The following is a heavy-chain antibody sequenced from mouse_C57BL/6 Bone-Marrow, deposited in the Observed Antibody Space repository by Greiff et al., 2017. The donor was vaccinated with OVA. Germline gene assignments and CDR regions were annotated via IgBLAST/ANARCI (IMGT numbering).Heavy chain of an antibody. Sequence: EVKLQESGGGLVQPGGSLKLSCAASGFTFSDYGMAWVRQAPRKGPEWVAFISNLAYSIYYADTVKGRFTISRENAKNTLYLEIGSLRSEDTAIDDCARQSPSKWPYFDVWGTGTTVTVSS. V-gene: IGHV5-15*01. CDR3: ARQSPSKWPYFDV. CDR1: GFTFSDYG. CDR2: ISNLAYSI. J-gene: IGHJ1*03.